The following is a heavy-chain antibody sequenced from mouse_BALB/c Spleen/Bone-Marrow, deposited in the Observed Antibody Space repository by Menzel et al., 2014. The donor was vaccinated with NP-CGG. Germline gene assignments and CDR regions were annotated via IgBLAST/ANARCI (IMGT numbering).Heavy chain of an antibody. D-gene: IGHD1-2*01. Sequence: VQLQQSGTVLARPGASVKMSCKASGYTFTSYWMHWVKQRPGQGLEWIGAIYPGNSDTSYNQKFKGKAKLTAVTSTSTAYMELSSLTNEDSAVYYCTREGLLRLWYFDYWGQGTTLTVSS. J-gene: IGHJ2*01. V-gene: IGHV1-5*01. CDR2: IYPGNSDT. CDR3: TREGLLRLWYFDY. CDR1: GYTFTSYW.